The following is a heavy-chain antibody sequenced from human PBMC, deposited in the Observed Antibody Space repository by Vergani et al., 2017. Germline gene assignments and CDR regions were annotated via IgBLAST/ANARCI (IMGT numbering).Heavy chain of an antibody. D-gene: IGHD2-2*01. V-gene: IGHV1-69*01. CDR2: IIPIFGTA. Sequence: QVQLVQSGAEVKKPGSSVKVSCKASGGTFSSYAISWVRQAPGQGLEWMGGIIPIFGTANYAQKFQGRVTITADESTSTAYMELSSLRSEDTAVYYCARAVVXVPAAIHYYYYMDVWGKGTTVTVSS. J-gene: IGHJ6*03. CDR3: ARAVVXVPAAIHYYYYMDV. CDR1: GGTFSSYA.